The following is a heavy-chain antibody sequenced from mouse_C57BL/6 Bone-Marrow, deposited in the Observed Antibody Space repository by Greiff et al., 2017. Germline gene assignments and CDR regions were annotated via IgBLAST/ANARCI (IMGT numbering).Heavy chain of an antibody. J-gene: IGHJ1*03. Sequence: EVQGVESGGDLVKPGGSLKLSCAASGFTFSSYGMSWVRQTPDKRLEWVATIRSGSSYTYYPDSVKGRFTISRDNAKNTLYLQMSSLKAEDTAMYYGARRGWLIRDWYFDVWGTGTTVTVSS. CDR3: ARRGWLIRDWYFDV. D-gene: IGHD2-3*01. V-gene: IGHV5-6*01. CDR2: IRSGSSYT. CDR1: GFTFSSYG.